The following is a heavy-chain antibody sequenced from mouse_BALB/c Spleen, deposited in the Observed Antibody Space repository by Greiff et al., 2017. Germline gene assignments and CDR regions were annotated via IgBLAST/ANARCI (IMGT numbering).Heavy chain of an antibody. CDR2: IFPGDGST. V-gene: IGHV1-85*01. J-gene: IGHJ4*01. Sequence: VKLMESGAELVKPGASVKLSCKASGYTFTSYDINWVKQRPEQGLEWIGWIFPGDGSTNFNEKFKSKATLTVDKSSSTAYMQLSSLTSEDSAVYYCTRRGYGSSYFYAMDYWGQGTSVTVSS. CDR1: GYTFTSYD. D-gene: IGHD1-1*01. CDR3: TRRGYGSSYFYAMDY.